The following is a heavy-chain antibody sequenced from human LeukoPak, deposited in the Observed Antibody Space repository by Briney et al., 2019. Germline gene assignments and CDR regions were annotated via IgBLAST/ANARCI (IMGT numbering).Heavy chain of an antibody. Sequence: SETLSLTCTVSGGSISSSSYYWGWIRQPPGKGLEWIGSIYYSGSTYYNPSLKSRVTISVDTSKNQFSLKLSSVTAADTAVYYCARIPLITIFGVWYFDLWGRGTLVTVSS. CDR2: IYYSGST. V-gene: IGHV4-39*01. CDR3: ARIPLITIFGVWYFDL. CDR1: GGSISSSSYY. J-gene: IGHJ2*01. D-gene: IGHD3-3*01.